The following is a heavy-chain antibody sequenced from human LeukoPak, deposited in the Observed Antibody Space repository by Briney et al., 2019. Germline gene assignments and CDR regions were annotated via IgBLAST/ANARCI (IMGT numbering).Heavy chain of an antibody. CDR3: AKGRRDWRYYFDY. D-gene: IGHD3-3*01. CDR1: GFTFSSYA. CDR2: ISGSGGST. V-gene: IGHV3-23*01. Sequence: GGSLRLSCAACGFTFSSYAMSWVRQAPGKGLEWVSAISGSGGSTYYADSVKGRFTISRDNSKNTLYLQMNSLRAEDTAVYYCAKGRRDWRYYFDYWGQGTLVTVSS. J-gene: IGHJ4*02.